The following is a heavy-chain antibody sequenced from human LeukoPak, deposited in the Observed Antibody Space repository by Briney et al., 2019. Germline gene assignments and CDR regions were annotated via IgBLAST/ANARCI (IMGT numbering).Heavy chain of an antibody. V-gene: IGHV3-23*01. CDR2: ISGSGGST. Sequence: GGSLRLSCAASGFTFSSYAMSWVRQAPGRGLEWVSAISGSGGSTYYADSVKGRFTIFRDNSKNTLYLQMNSLRAEDTAVYYCAKNISPRYYGMDVWGQGTTVTVSS. CDR1: GFTFSSYA. J-gene: IGHJ6*02. CDR3: AKNISPRYYGMDV.